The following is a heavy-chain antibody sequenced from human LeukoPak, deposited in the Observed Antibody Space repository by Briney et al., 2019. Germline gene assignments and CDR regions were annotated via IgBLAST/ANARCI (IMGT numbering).Heavy chain of an antibody. CDR3: TRRRDSSSFATFDY. D-gene: IGHD6-13*01. V-gene: IGHV4-4*07. Sequence: NPSETLSLTCTVSGGSISSYYWSWIRQPAGKGLEWIGRIYTSGSTNYNPSLKSRVTMSVDTSKNQFSLKLSSVTAADTAVYYCTRRRDSSSFATFDYRGQGTLVTVSS. CDR1: GGSISSYY. CDR2: IYTSGST. J-gene: IGHJ4*02.